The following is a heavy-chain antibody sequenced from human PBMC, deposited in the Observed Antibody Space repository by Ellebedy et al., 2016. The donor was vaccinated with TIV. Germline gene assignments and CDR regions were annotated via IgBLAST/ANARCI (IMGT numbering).Heavy chain of an antibody. CDR2: IYSGGDGGDT. Sequence: GESLKISCAASGFTVSSNYMNWVRQAPGKGLEWVSVIYSGGDGGDTYYADSVKGRFTISRDNSKKTLYLQMNSLRAEDTAIYYCAKGRGGGTDSSAPRYYFDYWGLGTLVTVSS. CDR3: AKGRGGGTDSSAPRYYFDY. D-gene: IGHD3-22*01. V-gene: IGHV3-53*01. J-gene: IGHJ4*02. CDR1: GFTVSSNY.